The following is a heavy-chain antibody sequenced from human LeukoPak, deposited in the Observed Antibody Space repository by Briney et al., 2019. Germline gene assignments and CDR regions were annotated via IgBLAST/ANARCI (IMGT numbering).Heavy chain of an antibody. CDR3: ARGWGGYAPPYYFDY. CDR2: IYHSGST. CDR1: GYSISSGYY. D-gene: IGHD1-1*01. J-gene: IGHJ4*02. Sequence: SETLSLTCTVSGYSISSGYYWGWIRQPPGKGLEWIGSIYHSGSTYYNPSLKSRVTISVDTSKNQFSLKLSSVTAADTAVYYCARGWGGYAPPYYFDYWGQGTLVTVSS. V-gene: IGHV4-38-2*02.